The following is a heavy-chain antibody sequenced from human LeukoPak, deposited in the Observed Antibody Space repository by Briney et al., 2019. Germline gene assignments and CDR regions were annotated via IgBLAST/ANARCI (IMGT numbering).Heavy chain of an antibody. CDR3: ARLGLTNWFDP. CDR1: GGSISSSSYY. CDR2: IYYSGST. D-gene: IGHD4/OR15-4a*01. J-gene: IGHJ5*02. Sequence: PSETLSLTCTVSGGSISSSSYYWGWIRQPPGKGLEWIGSIYYSGSTYYNPSLKSRVTISVDTSKNQFSLKLSSVTAADTAVYYCARLGLTNWFDPWAQGTLVTVSS. V-gene: IGHV4-39*01.